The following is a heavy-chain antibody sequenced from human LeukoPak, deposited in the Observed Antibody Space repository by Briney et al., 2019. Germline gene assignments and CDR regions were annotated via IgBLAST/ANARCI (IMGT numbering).Heavy chain of an antibody. D-gene: IGHD1-26*01. J-gene: IGHJ4*02. CDR2: ISSSSSYI. Sequence: GGSLRLSCAASGFTFSSYSMNWVRQAPGKGLEWVSSISSSSSYIYYADSVKGRFTISRDNAKNSLYLQMNSLRAEDTAVYYCARRSSGSPPYYFGYWGQGTLVTVSS. V-gene: IGHV3-21*01. CDR1: GFTFSSYS. CDR3: ARRSSGSPPYYFGY.